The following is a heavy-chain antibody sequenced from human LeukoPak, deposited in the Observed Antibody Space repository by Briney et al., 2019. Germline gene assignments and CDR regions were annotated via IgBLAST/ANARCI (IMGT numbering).Heavy chain of an antibody. CDR2: IYTSGST. CDR3: ARGLVYGGSDY. J-gene: IGHJ4*02. D-gene: IGHD4-23*01. Sequence: SETLSLTCTVSGGSIRSGSYYWSWIRQPAGKGLEWIGRIYTSGSTNYNPSLKSRVTISVDTSKNQFSLKLSSVTAADTAVYYCARGLVYGGSDYWGQGTLVTVSS. V-gene: IGHV4-61*02. CDR1: GGSIRSGSYY.